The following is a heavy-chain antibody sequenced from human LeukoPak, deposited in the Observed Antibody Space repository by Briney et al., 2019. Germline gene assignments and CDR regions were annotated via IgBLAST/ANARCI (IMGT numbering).Heavy chain of an antibody. J-gene: IGHJ4*02. V-gene: IGHV4-39*07. CDR2: IYYSGST. D-gene: IGHD6-13*01. CDR3: ARDPGYSSSWGDFDY. Sequence: SETLSLTCTVSGGSISSSSYYWGWIRQPPGKGLEWIGSIYYSGSTYYNPSLKSRVTISVDTSKNQFSLKLSSVTAADTAVYYCARDPGYSSSWGDFDYWGQGTLVTVSS. CDR1: GGSISSSSYY.